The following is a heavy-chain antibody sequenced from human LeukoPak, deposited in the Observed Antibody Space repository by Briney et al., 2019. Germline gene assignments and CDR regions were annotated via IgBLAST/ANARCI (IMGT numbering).Heavy chain of an antibody. D-gene: IGHD2/OR15-2a*01. CDR3: ARGRISPLDY. CDR1: GGSISSYY. J-gene: IGHJ4*02. V-gene: IGHV4-59*01. CDR2: IYYSGST. Sequence: SETLSLTCTVSGGSISSYYWSWIRQPPGKGLEWIGYIYYSGSTNYNPSLKSRVTISVDTSKNQLSLKLSSVTAADTAVYYCARGRISPLDYWGQGTLVTVSS.